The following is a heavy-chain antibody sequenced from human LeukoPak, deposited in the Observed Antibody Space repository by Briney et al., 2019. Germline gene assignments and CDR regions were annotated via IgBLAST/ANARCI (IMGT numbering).Heavy chain of an antibody. D-gene: IGHD3-3*01. J-gene: IGHJ4*02. V-gene: IGHV4-59*12. Sequence: SETLSLTCTVSGGSISSYYWSWIRQPPGKGLEWIGYIYYSGSTNYNPSLKSRVTISVDTSKNQFSLRLSSVTAADTAVYYCAREPKYYDFWSGYSDYWGQGTLVTVSS. CDR1: GGSISSYY. CDR3: AREPKYYDFWSGYSDY. CDR2: IYYSGST.